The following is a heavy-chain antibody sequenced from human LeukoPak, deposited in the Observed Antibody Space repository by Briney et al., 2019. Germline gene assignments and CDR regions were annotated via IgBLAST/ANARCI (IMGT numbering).Heavy chain of an antibody. V-gene: IGHV4-34*01. Sequence: SETLSLTCAVYGGSFSGYYWSWIRQPPGKGLEWIGEINHSGSTNYNPSLKSRVTISVDTSKNQFSLKLSSVTAVDTAVYYCAPPPGIAAAGPGYWGQGTLVTVSS. CDR3: APPPGIAAAGPGY. CDR1: GGSFSGYY. CDR2: INHSGST. J-gene: IGHJ4*02. D-gene: IGHD6-13*01.